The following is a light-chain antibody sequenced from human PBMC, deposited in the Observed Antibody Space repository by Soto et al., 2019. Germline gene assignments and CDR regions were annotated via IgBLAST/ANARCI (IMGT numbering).Light chain of an antibody. CDR2: EVS. J-gene: IGLJ3*02. V-gene: IGLV2-14*01. CDR1: SSDVGGYNY. CDR3: SSYTSSSSWV. Sequence: QSALTQPASVSGSPGQSITISCTGTSSDVGGYNYVSWYQQHPGKATKLMIYEVSNRPSGVSNRFSGSKSGNTASLTISGLQAEDEADYYGSSYTSSSSWVFGGGTQLTVL.